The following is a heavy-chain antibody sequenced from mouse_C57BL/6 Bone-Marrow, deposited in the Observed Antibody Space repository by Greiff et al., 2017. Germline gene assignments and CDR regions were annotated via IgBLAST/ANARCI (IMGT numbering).Heavy chain of an antibody. J-gene: IGHJ3*01. Sequence: EVKLVESGGGLVKPGGSLKLSCAASGFTFSSYAMSWVRQTPEKRLEWVATISDGGSYTYYPDNVKGRFTISRDNAKNNLYLQMSHLKSEDTAMYYCARDSYGSSYWFAYWGQGTLVTVSA. D-gene: IGHD1-1*01. CDR3: ARDSYGSSYWFAY. CDR1: GFTFSSYA. V-gene: IGHV5-4*03. CDR2: ISDGGSYT.